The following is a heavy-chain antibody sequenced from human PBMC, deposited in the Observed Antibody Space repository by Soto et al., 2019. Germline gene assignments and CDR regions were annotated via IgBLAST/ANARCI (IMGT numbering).Heavy chain of an antibody. D-gene: IGHD3-16*01. J-gene: IGHJ4*02. CDR2: IKYDATST. CDR1: GFTFNKYW. CDR3: VRGALGSYYFDY. V-gene: IGHV3-74*01. Sequence: EVQLVESGGGLFQPGGSLRLSCAASGFTFNKYWIHWVRQAPGTGLVWVSRIKYDATSTNYADSVKGRFSISRDNAQNTVRLQMSSLRGDDTAVYYCVRGALGSYYFDYWGQGTLVTVSS.